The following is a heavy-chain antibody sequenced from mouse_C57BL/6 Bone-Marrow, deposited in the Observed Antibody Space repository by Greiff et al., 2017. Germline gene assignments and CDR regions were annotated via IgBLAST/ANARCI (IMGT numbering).Heavy chain of an antibody. CDR2: INPNYGTT. Sequence: VQLQQSGPELVKPGASVKISCKASGYSFTDYNMNWVKQSNGKSLEWIGVINPNYGTTNYNEKFKSKATLTVDKSSSTAYMQLSSLTSEDSAVYYCAFDYPYAMDYWGQGTSVTVSS. J-gene: IGHJ4*01. CDR3: AFDYPYAMDY. V-gene: IGHV1-39*01. D-gene: IGHD2-4*01. CDR1: GYSFTDYN.